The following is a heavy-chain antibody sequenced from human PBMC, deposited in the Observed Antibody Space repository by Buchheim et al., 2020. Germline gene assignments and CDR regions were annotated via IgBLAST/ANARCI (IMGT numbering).Heavy chain of an antibody. CDR1: GGSVSSGSYY. V-gene: IGHV4-61*01. J-gene: IGHJ5*02. Sequence: QVQLQESGPGLVKPSETLSLTCTVSGGSVSSGSYYWSWIRQPPGKGLEWIGYIYYSGSTNYNPSLKSRVTISVDTSKNQFSLKLSSVTAADTAVYYCARSGLITWFDPWGQGTL. CDR2: IYYSGST. CDR3: ARSGLITWFDP. D-gene: IGHD1-14*01.